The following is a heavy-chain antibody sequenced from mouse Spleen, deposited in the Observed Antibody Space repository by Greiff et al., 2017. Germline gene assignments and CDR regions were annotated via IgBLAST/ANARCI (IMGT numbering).Heavy chain of an antibody. J-gene: IGHJ4*01. CDR3: ACRGYAMDY. Sequence: EVQLQQSGPELVKPGASVKISCKASGYTFTDYYMNWVKQSHGKSLEWIGDINPNNGGTSYNQKFKGKATLTVDKSSSTAYMELRSLTSEDSAVYYCACRGYAMDYWGQGTSVTVSS. V-gene: IGHV1-26*01. CDR1: GYTFTDYY. CDR2: INPNNGGT.